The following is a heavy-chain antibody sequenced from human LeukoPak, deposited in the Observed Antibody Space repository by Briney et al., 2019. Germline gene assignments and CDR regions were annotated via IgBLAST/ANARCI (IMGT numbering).Heavy chain of an antibody. Sequence: GASVKVSCKASGYTFTGYYMHWVRQAPGQGLEWMGWINPKSGGTNYAQKFQGRVTMTRDTSISTAYMELSRLRSDDTAVYYCAREDSSGYYLVYWGQGTLVTVSS. CDR3: AREDSSGYYLVY. CDR1: GYTFTGYY. J-gene: IGHJ4*02. D-gene: IGHD3-22*01. CDR2: INPKSGGT. V-gene: IGHV1-2*02.